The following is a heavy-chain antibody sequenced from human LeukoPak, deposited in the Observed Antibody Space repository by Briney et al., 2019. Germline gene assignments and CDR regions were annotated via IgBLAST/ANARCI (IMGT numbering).Heavy chain of an antibody. V-gene: IGHV2-70*11. CDR3: ARRGIERGYSYGYGMDV. Sequence: SGPALVKPTQTLTLTCTFSGFSLSTSGMCVSWIRQPPGKALEWLARIDWDDDKYYSRSLKTRLTTSKDTSKNQVVLTMTNMDPVDTATYYCARRGIERGYSYGYGMDVWGQGTTVTVSS. CDR2: IDWDDDK. J-gene: IGHJ6*02. CDR1: GFSLSTSGMC. D-gene: IGHD5-18*01.